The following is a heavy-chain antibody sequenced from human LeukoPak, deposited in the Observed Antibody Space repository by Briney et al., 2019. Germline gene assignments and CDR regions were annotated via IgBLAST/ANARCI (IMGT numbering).Heavy chain of an antibody. D-gene: IGHD3-10*01. CDR2: FNPDDSDT. J-gene: IGHJ4*02. Sequence: GESLKISCQGSGYDFAAYWIGWVRQMPGKGLGWVGIFNPDDSDTRYSPSFQGQVTISVDKSTSTAYLHWNKLTAADTAIYYCARRSGIYYAPCFDHWGQGTLVTVSS. V-gene: IGHV5-51*01. CDR3: ARRSGIYYAPCFDH. CDR1: GYDFAAYW.